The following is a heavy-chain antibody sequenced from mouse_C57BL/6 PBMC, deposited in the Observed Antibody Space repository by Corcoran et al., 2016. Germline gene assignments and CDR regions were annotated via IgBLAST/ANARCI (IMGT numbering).Heavy chain of an antibody. CDR3: ARQQSYYGNPYAMDY. CDR1: GYTFPGYY. J-gene: IGHJ4*01. V-gene: IGHV1-84*01. Sequence: QIQLQQSGPEQVKPGASVKISCKASGYTFPGYYINWVKQRPGQGLEWIGWIYPGSGNTKYNEKFKGKATLTVDTSSSTAYMQLSSLTSEDSAVYFCARQQSYYGNPYAMDYWGQGTSVTVSS. D-gene: IGHD2-1*01. CDR2: IYPGSGNT.